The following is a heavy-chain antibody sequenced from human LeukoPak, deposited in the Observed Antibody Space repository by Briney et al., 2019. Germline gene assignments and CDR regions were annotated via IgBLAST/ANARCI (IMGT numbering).Heavy chain of an antibody. Sequence: ASVKVSCKASGYTFTSYYMHWVRQAPGQGLEWMGIINPSGGSTSYAQKFQGRVTMTRDMSTSTVYMELSSLRSEDTAVYYCARDFPVAGTSSWFDPWGQGTLVTVSS. D-gene: IGHD6-19*01. V-gene: IGHV1-46*01. J-gene: IGHJ5*02. CDR2: INPSGGST. CDR1: GYTFTSYY. CDR3: ARDFPVAGTSSWFDP.